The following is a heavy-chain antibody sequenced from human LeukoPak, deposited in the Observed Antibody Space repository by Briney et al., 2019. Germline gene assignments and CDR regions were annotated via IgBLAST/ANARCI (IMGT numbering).Heavy chain of an antibody. CDR1: GGSISSSSYY. V-gene: IGHV4-39*07. J-gene: IGHJ4*02. CDR3: ARGGQHYCSSTSCRSLVKSKVFDY. CDR2: IYYSGST. Sequence: SETLSLTCTVSGGSISSSSYYWGWIRQPPGKGLEWIGSIYYSGSTYYNPSLKSRVTISVDTSKNQFSLKLSSVTAADTAVYYCARGGQHYCSSTSCRSLVKSKVFDYWGQGTLVTVSS. D-gene: IGHD2-2*01.